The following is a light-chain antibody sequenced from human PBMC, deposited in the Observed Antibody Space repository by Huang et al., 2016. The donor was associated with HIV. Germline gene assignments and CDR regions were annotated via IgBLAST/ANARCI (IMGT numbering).Light chain of an antibody. V-gene: IGKV3-20*01. CDR3: QQYGSSPLT. J-gene: IGKJ4*01. CDR1: QSVSSSY. CDR2: GAS. Sequence: EIVLTQSPGTLSLSPGERATLSCRASQSVSSSYLAWYQQKPGQAPRRLIYGASNRATGIPDRFSGSGSGTDFTLTISRLDPEDFAVYYCQQYGSSPLTFGGGTKVEIK.